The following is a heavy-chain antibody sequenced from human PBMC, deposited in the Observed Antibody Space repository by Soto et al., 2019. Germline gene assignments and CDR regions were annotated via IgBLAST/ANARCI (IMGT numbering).Heavy chain of an antibody. CDR2: IGDNSDNT. CDR3: AKDLTGDSDQGHLCDY. J-gene: IGHJ4*02. CDR1: GFTFSTYD. D-gene: IGHD7-27*01. Sequence: GGSLRLSCAASGFTFSTYDMSWVRQAPGKGLEWVSTIGDNSDNTFYADSVRGRFTISRDNSKNTLYLQMNSLRAEDTAMYYCAKDLTGDSDQGHLCDYWGQGVLVTVSS. V-gene: IGHV3-23*01.